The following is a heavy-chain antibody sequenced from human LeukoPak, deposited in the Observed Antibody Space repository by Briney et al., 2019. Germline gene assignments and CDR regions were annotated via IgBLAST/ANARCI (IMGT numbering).Heavy chain of an antibody. CDR2: IIPIFGTA. CDR1: GGTFSIYA. D-gene: IGHD1-20*01. CDR3: ARGSVTGTTIDY. J-gene: IGHJ4*02. Sequence: GASVTVSCKASGGTFSIYAISWVRQAPGQGREGMGGIIPIFGTANYAQKFQGRVTITADESTSTAYMELSSLRSEDTAVYYCARGSVTGTTIDYWGQGTLVTVSS. V-gene: IGHV1-69*13.